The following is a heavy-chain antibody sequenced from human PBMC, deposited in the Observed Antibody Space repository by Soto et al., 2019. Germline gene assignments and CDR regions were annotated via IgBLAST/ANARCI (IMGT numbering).Heavy chain of an antibody. Sequence: SVKVSCKASGGTFSSHAISWVRQAPGQGLEWMGGIIPFFKATNYAQKFQGRVTITADDSTSTAYMDLYSLRSEDTAVYYCARDVPLNYYDGTFSYYALDVWGQGTTVTVSS. V-gene: IGHV1-69*13. CDR2: IIPFFKAT. CDR1: GGTFSSHA. CDR3: ARDVPLNYYDGTFSYYALDV. D-gene: IGHD3-16*01. J-gene: IGHJ6*02.